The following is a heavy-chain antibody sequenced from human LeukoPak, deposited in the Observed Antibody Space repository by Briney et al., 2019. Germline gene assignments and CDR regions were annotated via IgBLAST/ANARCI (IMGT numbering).Heavy chain of an antibody. CDR2: INAYNGNT. J-gene: IGHJ4*02. D-gene: IGHD2-2*01. CDR1: GYTFPSYD. Sequence: ASVKVSCKASGYTFPSYDINWVRQAPGQGLDWMGWINAYNGNTNYAQKLQGRVTMTTDTSTNTAYMELRSLRSDDTAVYYCARIDCSSSSCLNYWGQGTLVTVSS. V-gene: IGHV1-18*01. CDR3: ARIDCSSSSCLNY.